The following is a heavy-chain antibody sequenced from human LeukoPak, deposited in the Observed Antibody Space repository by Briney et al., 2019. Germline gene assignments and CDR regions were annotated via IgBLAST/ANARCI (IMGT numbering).Heavy chain of an antibody. CDR1: GGTFSSYA. D-gene: IGHD3-22*01. CDR2: IIPIFGTA. Sequence: GASVKVSCKASGGTFSSYAISWVRQAPGQGLEWMGGIIPIFGTANYAQKFQDRVTITTDESTSTAYMELSSLRSEDTAVYYCARNYYDSSGYYYFDYWGQGTLVTVSS. J-gene: IGHJ4*02. CDR3: ARNYYDSSGYYYFDY. V-gene: IGHV1-69*05.